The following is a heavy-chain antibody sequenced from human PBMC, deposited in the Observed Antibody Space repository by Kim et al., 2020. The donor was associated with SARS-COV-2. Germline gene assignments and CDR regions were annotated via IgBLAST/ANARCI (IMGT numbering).Heavy chain of an antibody. Sequence: ASVKVSCKATGYTFTSYAMHWVRQAPGQRLEWMGWINAGNGQTKYSQKFQGRITITTVTSASTAYLELSSLRSEDTAVYFCARGGTTSITYFDYWGQGTLFTVSS. CDR2: INAGNGQT. J-gene: IGHJ4*02. CDR1: GYTFTSYA. D-gene: IGHD2-21*02. V-gene: IGHV1-3*01. CDR3: ARGGTTSITYFDY.